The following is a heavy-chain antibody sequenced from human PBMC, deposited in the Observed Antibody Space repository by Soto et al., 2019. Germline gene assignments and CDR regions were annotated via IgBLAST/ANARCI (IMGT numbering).Heavy chain of an antibody. J-gene: IGHJ4*02. CDR3: ARDIVVVPAAISLPFDY. V-gene: IGHV1-18*01. CDR1: GYTFTSYG. D-gene: IGHD2-2*01. CDR2: ISAYNGNT. Sequence: QVQLVQSGAEVKKPGASVKVSCKASGYTFTSYGISWVRQAPGQGLEWMGWISAYNGNTNYAQKLQGRVTMTTDTSTSTAYMELRSLRSDDTAVYYCARDIVVVPAAISLPFDYWGQGTLVTVSS.